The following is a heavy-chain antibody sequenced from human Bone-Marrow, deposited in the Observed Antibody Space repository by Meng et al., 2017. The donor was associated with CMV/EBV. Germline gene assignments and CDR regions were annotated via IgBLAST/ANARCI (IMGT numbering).Heavy chain of an antibody. CDR3: ARAGDHAFLEWQPYYYYGMDV. Sequence: ESLKISCAASGFTFSSYWMHWVRPARGMGLEWIGYIYYSGSTNYNPSLKSRVTISVDTSKTEFSLKRSSVTAADTAVYYCARAGDHAFLEWQPYYYYGMDVWGQGTTVTVSS. V-gene: IGHV4-59*01. J-gene: IGHJ6*02. CDR1: GFTFSSYW. D-gene: IGHD3-3*02. CDR2: IYYSGST.